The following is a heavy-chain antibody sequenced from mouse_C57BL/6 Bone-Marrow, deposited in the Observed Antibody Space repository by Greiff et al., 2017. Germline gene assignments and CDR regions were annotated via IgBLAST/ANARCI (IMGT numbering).Heavy chain of an antibody. V-gene: IGHV1-22*01. CDR2: INPNNGGT. D-gene: IGHD1-1*01. CDR3: AKFVLLRYGDAMDY. CDR1: GYTFTDYN. J-gene: IGHJ4*01. Sequence: EVQLQQSGPELVKPGASVKMSCKASGYTFTDYNMHWVKQSHGKSLEWIGYINPNNGGTSYNQKFKGKATLTVNKSSSTAYMELRSLTSEDSAVYYCAKFVLLRYGDAMDYWGQGTSVTVSS.